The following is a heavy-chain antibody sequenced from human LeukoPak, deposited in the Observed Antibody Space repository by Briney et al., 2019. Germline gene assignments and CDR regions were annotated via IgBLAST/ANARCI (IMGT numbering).Heavy chain of an antibody. CDR1: GFTFRNYW. CDR2: IKEDGSEK. CDR3: ATRLG. Sequence: PGGSLRLSCAASGFTFRNYWMSWVRQAPGKGLEWVANIKEDGSEKNYVDSVKGRFTISRNNAESSLSLQMNSLGVDDTAVYYCATRLGWGQGTLVTVSS. J-gene: IGHJ4*02. V-gene: IGHV3-7*01.